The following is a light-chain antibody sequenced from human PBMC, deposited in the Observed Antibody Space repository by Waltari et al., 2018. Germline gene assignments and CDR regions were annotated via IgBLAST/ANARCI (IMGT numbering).Light chain of an antibody. Sequence: QSALTPPPSASGSPGQSVTIPCTGNRGSIAYDRVSGYQQRPGEAPKLLIYFVNARPSGVPDRFSGSQSGNTASVTISGLQTEDEADYYCSSFGGNNNWIFGGGTKVNVL. CDR1: RGSIAYDR. CDR2: FVN. J-gene: IGLJ2*01. CDR3: SSFGGNNNWI. V-gene: IGLV2-8*01.